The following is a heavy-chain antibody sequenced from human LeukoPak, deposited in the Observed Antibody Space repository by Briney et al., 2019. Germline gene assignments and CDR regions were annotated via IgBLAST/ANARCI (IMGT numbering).Heavy chain of an antibody. CDR3: ARGGLEMATISPFDY. CDR1: GYSISSGYY. V-gene: IGHV4-38-2*02. J-gene: IGHJ4*02. CDR2: IYHSGST. Sequence: PSETLSLTCTVSGYSISSGYYWGWIRQPPGKGLEGIGSIYHSGSTYYNPSLKSRVTISGDASKNQFSLKLSSVTAADTAVYYCARGGLEMATISPFDYWGQGTLVTVSS. D-gene: IGHD5-24*01.